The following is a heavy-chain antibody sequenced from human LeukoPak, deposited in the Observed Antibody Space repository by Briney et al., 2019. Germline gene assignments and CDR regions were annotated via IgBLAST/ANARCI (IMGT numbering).Heavy chain of an antibody. CDR2: ISSSSSYI. Sequence: PGGSLRLSCAASGFTFSSYSMNWVRQAPGKGLEWVSSISSSSSYIYYADSVRGRFTISRDNSKNTLYLQMNSLRAEDTAVYYCAKALGPAMVRGVLHYWGQGTLVTVSS. V-gene: IGHV3-21*01. D-gene: IGHD3-10*01. CDR3: AKALGPAMVRGVLHY. J-gene: IGHJ4*02. CDR1: GFTFSSYS.